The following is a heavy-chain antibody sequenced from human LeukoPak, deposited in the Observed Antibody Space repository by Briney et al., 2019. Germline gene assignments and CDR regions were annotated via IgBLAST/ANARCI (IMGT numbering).Heavy chain of an antibody. Sequence: PGGSLRLSCAASGFTFSSYDMHWVRQATGKGLEWVSAIGTAGDTYYPGSVKGRFTISRENAKNSLYLQMNSLRAGDTAVYYCARVGVDSSGYYYFDYWGQGTLVTVSS. D-gene: IGHD3-22*01. J-gene: IGHJ4*02. CDR2: IGTAGDT. CDR1: GFTFSSYD. CDR3: ARVGVDSSGYYYFDY. V-gene: IGHV3-13*01.